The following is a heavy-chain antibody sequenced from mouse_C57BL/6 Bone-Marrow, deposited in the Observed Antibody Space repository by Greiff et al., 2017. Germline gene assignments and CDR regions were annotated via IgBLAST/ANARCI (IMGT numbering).Heavy chain of an antibody. CDR2: INPYNGGT. J-gene: IGHJ3*01. Sequence: EVQLVESGPVLVKPGASVKMSCKASGYTFTDYYMNWVKQSHGKSLEWIGVINPYNGGTSYNQKFKGKATLTVDKSSSTAYMELNSLTSEDSAVYYCARDWLLLPSWFAYWGQGTLVTVSA. V-gene: IGHV1-19*01. D-gene: IGHD1-1*01. CDR1: GYTFTDYY. CDR3: ARDWLLLPSWFAY.